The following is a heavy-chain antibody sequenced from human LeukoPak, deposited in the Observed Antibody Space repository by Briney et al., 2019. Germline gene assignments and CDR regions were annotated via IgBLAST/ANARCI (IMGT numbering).Heavy chain of an antibody. CDR2: ISAYNGNT. V-gene: IGHV1-18*01. CDR1: GYTFTSYG. J-gene: IGHJ6*02. D-gene: IGHD4-11*01. CDR3: ARDLLQAGHYYYYGMDV. Sequence: ASVKVSYKASGYTFTSYGISWVRQAPGQGLEWMGWISAYNGNTNYAQKLQGRVTMTTDTSTSTAYMELRSLRSDDTAVYYCARDLLQAGHYYYYGMDVWGQGTTVTVSS.